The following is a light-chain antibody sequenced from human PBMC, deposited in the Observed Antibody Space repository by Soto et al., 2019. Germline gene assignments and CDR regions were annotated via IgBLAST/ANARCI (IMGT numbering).Light chain of an antibody. CDR3: CSYADSSTYV. CDR2: EAS. J-gene: IGLJ1*01. CDR1: SSDVGYYNV. Sequence: QSVLTQPASVSGSPGQSIAISCTGTSSDVGYYNVVSWYQQHPCKAPKLMIYEASKRPSGVSNRFSGSKSGNTASLTISGLQAEDEADYYCCSYADSSTYVFGTGTKLTVL. V-gene: IGLV2-23*01.